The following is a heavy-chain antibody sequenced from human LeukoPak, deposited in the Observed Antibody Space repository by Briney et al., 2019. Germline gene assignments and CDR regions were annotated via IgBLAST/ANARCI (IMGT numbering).Heavy chain of an antibody. CDR2: VDHTGST. CDR3: ARGRVSSSTWYSTYYYYFYMDV. V-gene: IGHV4-59*01. Sequence: SETLSLTCTVSDDSITMYYWTWIRQPPGKGLEWIGYVDHTGSTNFNPSLNGRVSISRDTTNNLFSLRLRSVTAADTAVYFCARGRVSSSTWYSTYYYYFYMDVWGKGTTVTVSS. D-gene: IGHD1-1*01. CDR1: DDSITMYY. J-gene: IGHJ6*03.